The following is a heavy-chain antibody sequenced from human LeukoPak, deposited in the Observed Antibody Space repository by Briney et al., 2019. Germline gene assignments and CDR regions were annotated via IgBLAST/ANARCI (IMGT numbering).Heavy chain of an antibody. Sequence: GGSLRLSCAGSEFTFSSYSMHWVRQAPGKGLEWVSSIDGSSSDIYYADSVKGRFTISRDNSKNSLYLQMKSLRAEDTALYYCARRGYYDYSGFDYWGQGTLVTVSS. D-gene: IGHD3-22*01. V-gene: IGHV3-21*01. CDR3: ARRGYYDYSGFDY. J-gene: IGHJ4*02. CDR1: EFTFSSYS. CDR2: IDGSSSDI.